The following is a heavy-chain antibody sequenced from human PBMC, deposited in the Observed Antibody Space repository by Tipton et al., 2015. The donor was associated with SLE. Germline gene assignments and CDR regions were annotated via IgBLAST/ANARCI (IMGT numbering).Heavy chain of an antibody. Sequence: GSLRLSCAAFGFTFSSYAMSWVRQAPGKGLEWVSAISGSGGNTYYADSVKGRFTISRDNSKNTLYLQMNSLRAEDTAVYYCAKDSAYCGGVCYAFDIWGQGTMVSVSS. J-gene: IGHJ3*02. V-gene: IGHV3-23*01. CDR2: ISGSGGNT. CDR3: AKDSAYCGGVCYAFDI. CDR1: GFTFSSYA. D-gene: IGHD2-21*01.